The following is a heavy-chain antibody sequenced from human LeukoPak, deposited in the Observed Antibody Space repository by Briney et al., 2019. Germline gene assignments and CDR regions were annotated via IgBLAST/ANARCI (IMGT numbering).Heavy chain of an antibody. D-gene: IGHD2-2*01. V-gene: IGHV4-61*01. Sequence: SETLSLTCTVSGGSVSSGSYYWSWIRQPPGKGLEWIGFIHNSGSTKYNPSLMSRVTISVDTSKNQFSLKLSSVTAAETAVYYCARGGASSIPFDPWGQGTLVTVSS. CDR3: ARGGASSIPFDP. J-gene: IGHJ5*02. CDR2: IHNSGST. CDR1: GGSVSSGSYY.